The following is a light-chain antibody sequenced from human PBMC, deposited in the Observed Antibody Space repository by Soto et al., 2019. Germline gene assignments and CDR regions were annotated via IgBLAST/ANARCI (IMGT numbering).Light chain of an antibody. V-gene: IGLV2-14*01. CDR3: CSYTSAGSLV. CDR1: SNDIGDSNY. CDR2: EVT. J-gene: IGLJ2*01. Sequence: QSALTQPASVSGSPGQSITISCTGTSNDIGDSNYVSWYQQHPGKAPKLMIFEVTNRPSGVSSRFSGSKSGNTISLTISGLQAEDEADYYCCSYTSAGSLVFGGGTQLTVL.